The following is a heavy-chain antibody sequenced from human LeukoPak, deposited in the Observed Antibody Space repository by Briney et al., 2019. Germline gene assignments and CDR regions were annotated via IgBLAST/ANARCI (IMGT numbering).Heavy chain of an antibody. Sequence: PGGSLRLSCTASGFRFSDYYMNWIRQAPGKGLEWVSYISSSGNNVDYADSVKGRITVSRDNAKNSLYLQMNSLRAEDTAVYYCARDSDRGAYDYWGQGTLVTVSS. CDR2: ISSSGNNV. V-gene: IGHV3-11*04. D-gene: IGHD2-21*01. CDR1: GFRFSDYY. J-gene: IGHJ4*02. CDR3: ARDSDRGAYDY.